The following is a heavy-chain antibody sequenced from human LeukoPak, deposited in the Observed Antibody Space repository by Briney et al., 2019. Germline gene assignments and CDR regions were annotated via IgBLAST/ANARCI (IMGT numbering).Heavy chain of an antibody. CDR3: ARHGPLGYCSGGSCYDLYYMDV. Sequence: SETLSLTCTVSGGSISSSTHYWGWIRQSPGKGLEWIGSMYNSGSISYNPSRRSRVTITVDTSKNQFSLKLSSVTAADTAVYYCARHGPLGYCSGGSCYDLYYMDVWGKGTTVTVSS. D-gene: IGHD2-15*01. CDR2: MYNSGSI. V-gene: IGHV4-39*01. CDR1: GGSISSSTHY. J-gene: IGHJ6*03.